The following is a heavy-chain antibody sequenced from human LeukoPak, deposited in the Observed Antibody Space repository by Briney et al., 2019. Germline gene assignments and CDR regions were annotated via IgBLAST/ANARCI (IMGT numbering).Heavy chain of an antibody. Sequence: PGGSLRLSCAASGFTFSTYDMQWVRQAPGKGLEWVSGINRSGRTYYTDSVKGRFTISRDNSKNTLDLQMNSLRAEDTAVYYCAKGGYFAFETWGQGTMVAVSS. CDR1: GFTFSTYD. CDR2: INRSGRT. J-gene: IGHJ3*02. D-gene: IGHD2-2*03. V-gene: IGHV3-23*01. CDR3: AKGGYFAFET.